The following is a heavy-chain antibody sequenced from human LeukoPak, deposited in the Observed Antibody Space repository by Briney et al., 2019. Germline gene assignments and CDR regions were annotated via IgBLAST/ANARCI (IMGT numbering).Heavy chain of an antibody. D-gene: IGHD6-19*01. V-gene: IGHV3-30*18. CDR3: ANMGLRYSGGWYRADY. CDR1: GFTFSSYG. CDR2: ISYDGSNK. Sequence: GGSLRLSCAASGFTFSSYGMHWVRQAPGKGLEWVAVISYDGSNKYYADSVKGRFTISRDNSKNTLYLQMNSLRAEDTAVYYCANMGLRYSGGWYRADYWGQGTLVTVSS. J-gene: IGHJ4*02.